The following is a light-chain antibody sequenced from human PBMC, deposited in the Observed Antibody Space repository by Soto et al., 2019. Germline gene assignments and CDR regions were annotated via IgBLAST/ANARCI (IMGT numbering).Light chain of an antibody. V-gene: IGKV3-20*01. J-gene: IGKJ1*01. CDR1: QSVSSY. CDR2: DAS. CDR3: QQYGSSPRT. Sequence: EIVLTQSPGTLSLPPGERATLSCGASQSVSSYLAWYQQKPGQAPRLLIYDASNRATGIPARFSGSGSGTDFTLTISRLEPEDFAVYYCQQYGSSPRTFGQGTKVDIK.